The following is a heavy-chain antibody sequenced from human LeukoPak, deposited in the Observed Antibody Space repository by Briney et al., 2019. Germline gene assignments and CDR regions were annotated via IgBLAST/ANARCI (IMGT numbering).Heavy chain of an antibody. V-gene: IGHV1-69*05. J-gene: IGHJ4*02. D-gene: IGHD3-22*01. CDR2: IIPIFGTA. Sequence: SVKVSCKASGGTFSSYAISWVRQAPGHGLEWMGGIIPIFGTANYAQKFQGRVTITTDESTSTAYMELSSLRSEDTAVYYCALARGGYYYVGFDYWGQGTLVTVSS. CDR3: ALARGGYYYVGFDY. CDR1: GGTFSSYA.